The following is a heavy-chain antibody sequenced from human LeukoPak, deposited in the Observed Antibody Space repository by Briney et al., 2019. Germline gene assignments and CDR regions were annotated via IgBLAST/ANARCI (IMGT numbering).Heavy chain of an antibody. CDR1: GGSISSYY. CDR2: IYTSGST. Sequence: PSETLSLTCTVSGGSISSYYWSWIRQPAGKGLEWIGRIYTSGSTNYNPSLKSRVTMSVDTSKNQFSLKLSSVTAAEPAVFYVGRVGEAKNYDYWAQETLVTVSS. V-gene: IGHV4-4*07. J-gene: IGHJ4*02. CDR3: GRVGEAKNYDY. D-gene: IGHD1-26*01.